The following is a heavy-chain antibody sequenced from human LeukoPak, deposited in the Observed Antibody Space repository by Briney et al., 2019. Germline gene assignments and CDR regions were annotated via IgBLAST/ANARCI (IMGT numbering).Heavy chain of an antibody. CDR3: ARGLPSYGDYVDYYFYMDV. CDR1: GDSISGFY. D-gene: IGHD4-17*01. V-gene: IGHV4-4*07. Sequence: ETLSLTCTVSGDSISGFYWSWIRQPAGKGLQWIGRISNSGSTNYNPSLKSRVTMSVDRSTNEFSLTVRSVTAADTALYYCARGLPSYGDYVDYYFYMDVWGKGTTVPCSS. CDR2: ISNSGST. J-gene: IGHJ6*03.